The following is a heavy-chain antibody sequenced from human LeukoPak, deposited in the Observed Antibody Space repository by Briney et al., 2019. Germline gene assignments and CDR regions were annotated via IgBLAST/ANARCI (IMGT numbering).Heavy chain of an antibody. J-gene: IGHJ4*02. CDR2: IYPGDSDT. CDR1: GYSFTSYW. V-gene: IGHV5-51*01. Sequence: GESLKISCKGSGYSFTSYWIGWVRQMPGKGLEWMGTIYPGDSDTRYSPSFQGQVPISADKSISTAYLQWSSLKASDTAMYYCARALRLLWFGELSPPDYWGQGTLVTVSS. CDR3: ARALRLLWFGELSPPDY. D-gene: IGHD3-10*01.